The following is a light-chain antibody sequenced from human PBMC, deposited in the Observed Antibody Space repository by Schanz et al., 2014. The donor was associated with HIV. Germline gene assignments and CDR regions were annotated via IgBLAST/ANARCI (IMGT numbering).Light chain of an antibody. Sequence: QSALTQPPSASGSPGQSVTISCTGTSSDVGNYNEVSWYQQHPGKAPKSLIHEVSRRPSLVPDRFSGSKLGNTASLTVSGIQAEDDAVYYCSSYAGNNNVLFGGGTKLTVL. CDR2: EVS. CDR3: SSYAGNNNVL. J-gene: IGLJ3*02. CDR1: SSDVGNYNE. V-gene: IGLV2-8*01.